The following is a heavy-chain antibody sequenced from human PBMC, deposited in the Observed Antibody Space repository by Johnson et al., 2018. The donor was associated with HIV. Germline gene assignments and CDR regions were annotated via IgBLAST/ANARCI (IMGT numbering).Heavy chain of an antibody. CDR3: ARDYMPYSRDPDAFDI. CDR1: GFTFSSYA. D-gene: IGHD6-13*01. J-gene: IGHJ3*02. V-gene: IGHV3-30*04. Sequence: QVQLVESGGGVVQPGRSLRLSCAASGFTFSSYAMHWVRQAPGKGLEWVAVISYDASNKYYADSVKGRFTISRDNSKNTLYLQMSSLRAEDTAVFYCARDYMPYSRDPDAFDIWGQGTMVTVSS. CDR2: ISYDASNK.